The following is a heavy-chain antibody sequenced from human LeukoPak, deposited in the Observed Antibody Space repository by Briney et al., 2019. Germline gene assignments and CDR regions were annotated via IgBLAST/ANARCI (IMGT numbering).Heavy chain of an antibody. CDR2: IKQDGSEK. V-gene: IGHV3-7*01. Sequence: GGSLRLSCAASGFTFSSYGMHWVRQAPGKGLEWVANIKQDGSEKYYVDSVKGRFTISRDNAKNSLYLQMNSLRAEDTAVYYCARNEYYYYGMDVWGQGTTVTVSS. CDR1: GFTFSSYG. CDR3: ARNEYYYYGMDV. J-gene: IGHJ6*02.